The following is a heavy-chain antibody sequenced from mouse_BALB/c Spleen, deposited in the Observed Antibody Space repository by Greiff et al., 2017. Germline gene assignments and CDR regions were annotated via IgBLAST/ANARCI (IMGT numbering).Heavy chain of an antibody. Sequence: QVQLQQSGAELVRPGTSVKISCKASGYTFTSYWMNWVKQRPGQGLEWIGMIDPSDSETHYNQMFKDKATLTVDKSSSTAYMQLSSLTSEDSAVYYCARDGYGNYGFAYWGQGTLVTVSA. CDR2: IDPSDSET. CDR1: GYTFTSYW. V-gene: IGHV1-61*01. J-gene: IGHJ3*01. CDR3: ARDGYGNYGFAY. D-gene: IGHD2-1*01.